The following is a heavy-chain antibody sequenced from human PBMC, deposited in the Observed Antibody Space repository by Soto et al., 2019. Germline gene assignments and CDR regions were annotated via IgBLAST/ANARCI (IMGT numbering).Heavy chain of an antibody. Sequence: EVQLVESGGGLVKPGGSLRLSCAASGFTFSNAWMSWVRQAPGKGLEWVVRIKSKTDGGTTDYAAPVKGRFTISRDDSKNTLYLQMNSLKTEDTAVYYCTTLEVVVTASDYGMDVWGQGTTVTVSS. CDR3: TTLEVVVTASDYGMDV. D-gene: IGHD2-21*02. J-gene: IGHJ6*02. CDR1: GFTFSNAW. V-gene: IGHV3-15*01. CDR2: IKSKTDGGTT.